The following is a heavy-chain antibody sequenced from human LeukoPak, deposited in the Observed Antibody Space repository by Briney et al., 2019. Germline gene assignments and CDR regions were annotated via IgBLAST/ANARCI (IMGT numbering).Heavy chain of an antibody. V-gene: IGHV1-46*01. CDR2: INPSGGST. Sequence: ASVKVSCKASGYTFTSYYMHWVRQAPGQGLEWMGIINPSGGSTSYAQKFQGRVTMTTDTSTSTAYMELRSLRSDDTAVYYCARDRAGVVVKAPRAFDIWGQGTMVTVSS. CDR1: GYTFTSYY. J-gene: IGHJ3*02. CDR3: ARDRAGVVVKAPRAFDI. D-gene: IGHD3-22*01.